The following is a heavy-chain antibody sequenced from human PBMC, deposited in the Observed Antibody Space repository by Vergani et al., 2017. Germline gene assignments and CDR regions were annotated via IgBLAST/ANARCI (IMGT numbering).Heavy chain of an antibody. CDR2: IIPIFGTA. CDR3: ARDLRGSLQTHRGYYYDSSGYWLFDP. V-gene: IGHV1-69*01. CDR1: GGTFSSYA. Sequence: QVQLVQSGAEVKKPGSSVKVSCKASGGTFSSYAISWVRQAPGQGLEWMGGIIPIFGTANYAQKFQGRVTITADESTSTAYMELSSLRSEDTAVYYCARDLRGSLQTHRGYYYDSSGYWLFDPWGQGTLVTVSS. J-gene: IGHJ5*02. D-gene: IGHD3-22*01.